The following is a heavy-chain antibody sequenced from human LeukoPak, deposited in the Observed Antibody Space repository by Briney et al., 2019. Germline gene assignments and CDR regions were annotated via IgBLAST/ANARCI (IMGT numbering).Heavy chain of an antibody. CDR3: ARDQGLYSSSSGGFDY. D-gene: IGHD6-6*01. Sequence: ASVKVSCKASGYTFTSYYMHWVRQAPGQGLEWMGIINPSGGSTSYAQKFRGRVTMTRDTSTSTVYMELSSLRSEDTAVYYCARDQGLYSSSSGGFDYWGQGTLVTVSS. CDR1: GYTFTSYY. CDR2: INPSGGST. J-gene: IGHJ4*02. V-gene: IGHV1-46*01.